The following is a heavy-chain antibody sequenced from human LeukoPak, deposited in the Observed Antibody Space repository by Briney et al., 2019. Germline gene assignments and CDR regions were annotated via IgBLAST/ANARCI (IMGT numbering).Heavy chain of an antibody. J-gene: IGHJ6*03. CDR1: GFTFSSYA. CDR3: ARDFGVFGVAMDV. Sequence: GGSLRLSCAASGFTFSSYAMSWVRQAPGKGLEWVSAISGSGGSTYYADSVKGRFTISRDNAKNSLYLQMNSLRAEDTAVYYCARDFGVFGVAMDVWGKGTTVTVSS. D-gene: IGHD3-3*01. V-gene: IGHV3-23*01. CDR2: ISGSGGST.